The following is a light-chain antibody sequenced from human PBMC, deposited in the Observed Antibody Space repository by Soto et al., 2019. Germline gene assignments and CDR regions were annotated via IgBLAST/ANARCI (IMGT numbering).Light chain of an antibody. CDR1: SSDVGGYNF. J-gene: IGLJ1*01. CDR3: SSYTSLSTYV. V-gene: IGLV2-14*01. Sequence: QSVVTQPASVSGSPGQSITISCTGTSSDVGGYNFVSWYQQHPDKAPKLMIYDVTNRPSGVSNRFSGSKSGNTASLTISGLQAEDEADYYSSSYTSLSTYVFGTGTKVTVL. CDR2: DVT.